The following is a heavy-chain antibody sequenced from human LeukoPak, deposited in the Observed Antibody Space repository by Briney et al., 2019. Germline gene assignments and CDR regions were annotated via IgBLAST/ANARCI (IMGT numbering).Heavy chain of an antibody. Sequence: ASVKVSCKASGGTFSSYAISWVRQAPGQGLEWIAWISGNNDNPNYGQKFQGRFTVTTDSSTSTAYMELRNLRSDDTAVYYCARDGTSTDDYWGQGTQVTVSS. V-gene: IGHV1-18*01. CDR2: ISGNNDNP. J-gene: IGHJ4*02. CDR1: GGTFSSYA. CDR3: ARDGTSTDDY. D-gene: IGHD2-2*01.